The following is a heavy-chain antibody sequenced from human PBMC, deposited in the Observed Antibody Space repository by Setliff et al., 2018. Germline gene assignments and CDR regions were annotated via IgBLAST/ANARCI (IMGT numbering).Heavy chain of an antibody. Sequence: GGSLRLSCAASGFTFSTYAMNWLRQAPGKGLEWVSYISSSSGLIYYADSVKGRFTISRDEAKNSLYLQMNSLRTEDTAVYYCARGPLVGTTEYYLDYWGQGTLVTVSS. CDR2: ISSSSGLI. J-gene: IGHJ4*02. CDR1: GFTFSTYA. CDR3: ARGPLVGTTEYYLDY. V-gene: IGHV3-48*01. D-gene: IGHD1-26*01.